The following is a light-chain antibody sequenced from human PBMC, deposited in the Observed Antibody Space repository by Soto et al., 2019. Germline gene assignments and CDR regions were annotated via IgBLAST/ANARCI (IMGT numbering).Light chain of an antibody. Sequence: DIQLTQSPSFLSASVGDRVTITCRASQGIGSHLAWYHQKAGKAPKLLIHTASTLQSVVPSRFSGSGSGTEFPLTISSLQPEDFATYYFQQRNSYPITFGPGTRLE. CDR1: QGIGSH. J-gene: IGKJ5*01. CDR2: TAS. V-gene: IGKV1-9*01. CDR3: QQRNSYPIT.